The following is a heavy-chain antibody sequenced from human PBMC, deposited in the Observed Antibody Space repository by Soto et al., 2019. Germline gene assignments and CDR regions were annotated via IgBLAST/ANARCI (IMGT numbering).Heavy chain of an antibody. V-gene: IGHV3-48*02. J-gene: IGHJ4*02. CDR2: ISSSSSTI. D-gene: IGHD3-22*01. CDR3: ASFDYYDSSGYLQGDY. Sequence: GGSLRLSCAASGFTFSSYSMNWVRQAPGKGLEWVSYISSSSSTIYYADSVKGRFTISRDNAKNSLYLQMNSLRDEDTAVYYCASFDYYDSSGYLQGDYWGQGTLVTVSS. CDR1: GFTFSSYS.